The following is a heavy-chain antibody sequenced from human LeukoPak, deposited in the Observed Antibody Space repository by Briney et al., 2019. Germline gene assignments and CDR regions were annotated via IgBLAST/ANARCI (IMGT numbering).Heavy chain of an antibody. J-gene: IGHJ4*02. V-gene: IGHV3-7*01. Sequence: GGSLRLSCEASGFTSISYWMSWVRQAPGKGLEWVANIKQDGSEKYYVDSVKGRFTISRDNAKNSLYLQMNSLRAEDTAVYYCARVVGDSIVVVPAAPDSWGQGTLVTVSS. D-gene: IGHD2-2*01. CDR1: GFTSISYW. CDR3: ARVVGDSIVVVPAAPDS. CDR2: IKQDGSEK.